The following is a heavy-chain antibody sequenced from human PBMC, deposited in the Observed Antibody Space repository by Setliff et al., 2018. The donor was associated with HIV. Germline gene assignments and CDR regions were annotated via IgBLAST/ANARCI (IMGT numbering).Heavy chain of an antibody. V-gene: IGHV4-39*07. CDR1: GGSISTATFY. Sequence: TLSLTCTVSGGSISTATFYWNWIRQPPGKALEWLGIVYHSGSTHYNPSLQSRVTISVDTSMDQFSLKLNSVTAADTAVYYCAAASSWDPLLDYWGQGTLVTVSS. J-gene: IGHJ4*02. CDR2: VYHSGST. D-gene: IGHD6-13*01. CDR3: AAASSWDPLLDY.